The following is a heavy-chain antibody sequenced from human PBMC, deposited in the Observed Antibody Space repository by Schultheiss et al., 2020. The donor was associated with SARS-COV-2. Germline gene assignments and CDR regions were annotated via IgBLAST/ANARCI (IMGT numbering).Heavy chain of an antibody. CDR3: ARSGIFWYFDL. CDR2: IYYSGST. J-gene: IGHJ2*01. Sequence: QTLSLTCTVSGGSISSYYWSWIRQPPGKGLEWIGYIYYSGSTNYNPSLKSRVTISVDTSKNQFSLKLSSVTAADTAVYYCARSGIFWYFDLWGRGTLVTVSS. V-gene: IGHV4-59*01. CDR1: GGSISSYY. D-gene: IGHD1-14*01.